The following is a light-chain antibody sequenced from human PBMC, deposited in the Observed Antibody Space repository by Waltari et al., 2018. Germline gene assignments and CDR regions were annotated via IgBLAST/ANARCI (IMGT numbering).Light chain of an antibody. CDR3: TSYADIIPVV. Sequence: QSALTQPASVSGSPGQSITISCTGSSHDVDYVSWYQQFPGKAPKVLIYEVNRRPSGVSNRVSCSKSGSTASLTISGLQPQDEADYYCTSYADIIPVVFGGGTKLTVL. CDR1: SHDVDY. CDR2: EVN. V-gene: IGLV2-14*01. J-gene: IGLJ2*01.